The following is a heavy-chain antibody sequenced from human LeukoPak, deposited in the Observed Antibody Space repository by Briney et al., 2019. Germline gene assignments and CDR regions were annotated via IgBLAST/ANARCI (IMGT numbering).Heavy chain of an antibody. CDR1: GFTFSSYG. J-gene: IGHJ4*02. V-gene: IGHV3-30*02. Sequence: PGGSLRLSRAASGFTFSSYGMHWVRQAPGKGLEWVAFIRYDGSNKYYADSVKGRFTISRDNSKNTLYLQMNSLRAEDTAVYYCAKTPYDYVWAFDYWGQGTLVTVSS. D-gene: IGHD3-16*01. CDR2: IRYDGSNK. CDR3: AKTPYDYVWAFDY.